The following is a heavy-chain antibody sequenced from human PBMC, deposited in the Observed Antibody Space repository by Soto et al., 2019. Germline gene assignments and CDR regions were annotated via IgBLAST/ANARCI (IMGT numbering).Heavy chain of an antibody. CDR2: IKQDGSEK. Sequence: EVQLVESGGGLVQPGGSLRLSCAASGFTFSAYWMTWVRQAPGKGLEWVANIKQDGSEKYCVDSVKGRFTISRDNAQNSLYLQMNSLRAEDTAVYYCARAIPGDGSSSDWGQGTLVTVSS. V-gene: IGHV3-7*01. CDR1: GFTFSAYW. D-gene: IGHD6-13*01. J-gene: IGHJ4*02. CDR3: ARAIPGDGSSSD.